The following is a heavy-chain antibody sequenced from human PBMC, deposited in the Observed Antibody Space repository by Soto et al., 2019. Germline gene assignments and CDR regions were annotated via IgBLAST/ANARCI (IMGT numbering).Heavy chain of an antibody. CDR1: GYTFTSYA. D-gene: IGHD2-2*01. CDR2: INAGNGNT. CDR3: VRDMHGLTYDFDY. V-gene: IGHV1-3*01. Sequence: QVQLVQSGAEVKKPGASVKVSCKASGYTFTSYAMHWVRQAPGQRLEWMGWINAGNGNTKYSQKFQGRVTITRDTFAITAYMELSSLRSEDTALSYCVRDMHGLTYDFDYWGQGTLVTVSS. J-gene: IGHJ4*02.